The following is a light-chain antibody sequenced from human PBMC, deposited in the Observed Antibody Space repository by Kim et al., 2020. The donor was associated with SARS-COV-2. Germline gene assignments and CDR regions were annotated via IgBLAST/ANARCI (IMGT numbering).Light chain of an antibody. CDR3: QQYHSYPIT. CDR2: AAS. CDR1: QGISNY. Sequence: ASVGDRVTITCRSSQGISNYLAWFRQKPGKAPQSLIYAASSLQSGVPSNLDGSGSGTDFTLTINNLQPEDFATYYCQQYHSYPITFGQGTRLEIK. V-gene: IGKV1-16*02. J-gene: IGKJ5*01.